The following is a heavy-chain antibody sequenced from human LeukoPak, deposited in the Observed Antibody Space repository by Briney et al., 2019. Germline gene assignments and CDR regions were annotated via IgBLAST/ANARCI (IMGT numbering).Heavy chain of an antibody. V-gene: IGHV3-66*02. CDR3: ARGRGSYFY. CDR2: IYDDGST. Sequence: GGSLRLCCAASGFTVSSNYMTWVRQAPGKGLEWVSVIYDDGSTYYADSVTGRFTISRDNSKNTLYLQMNTLRAEDTAVYYCARGRGSYFYWGQGTLVTVS. D-gene: IGHD1-26*01. CDR1: GFTVSSNY. J-gene: IGHJ4*02.